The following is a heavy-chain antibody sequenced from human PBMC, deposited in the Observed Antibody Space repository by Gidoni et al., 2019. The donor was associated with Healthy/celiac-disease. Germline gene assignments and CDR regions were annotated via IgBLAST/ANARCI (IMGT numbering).Heavy chain of an antibody. Sequence: EVQLVESGGGLVQPGGSLRLSCAASGFNFSSYWLSWVRQAPGKGLEWVANIKQDGSEKYYVDSVKGRFTISRDNAKNSLYLQMNSLRAEDTAVYYCARAPDGCTGGVCYSNYFDYWGQGTLVTVSS. D-gene: IGHD2-8*02. CDR1: GFNFSSYW. V-gene: IGHV3-7*04. J-gene: IGHJ4*02. CDR2: IKQDGSEK. CDR3: ARAPDGCTGGVCYSNYFDY.